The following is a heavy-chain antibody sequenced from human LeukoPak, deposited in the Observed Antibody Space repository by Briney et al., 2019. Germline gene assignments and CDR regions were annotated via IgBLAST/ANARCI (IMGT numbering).Heavy chain of an antibody. Sequence: ASVKVSCKASGYTFTSYGISWVRQAPGQGLEWMGWISAYNGNTNYAQRLQGRVTMTTDTSTSTAYMELRSLRSDDTAVYYCATPPGYSSSWYQFDYWGQGTLVTVSS. CDR3: ATPPGYSSSWYQFDY. V-gene: IGHV1-18*01. CDR2: ISAYNGNT. J-gene: IGHJ4*02. D-gene: IGHD6-13*01. CDR1: GYTFTSYG.